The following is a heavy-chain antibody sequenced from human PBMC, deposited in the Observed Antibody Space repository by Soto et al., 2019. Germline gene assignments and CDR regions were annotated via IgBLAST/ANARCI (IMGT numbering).Heavy chain of an antibody. CDR1: GGSISSYY. Sequence: SETLSLTCTVSGGSISSYYWSWIRQPPGKGLEWIGYIYYSGSTNYNPSLKSRVTISVYTSKNQFSLKLSSVTAADTAVYYCARLGGGDIVVVPAAYAGAFDIWGQGTMVTVSS. J-gene: IGHJ3*02. CDR3: ARLGGGDIVVVPAAYAGAFDI. D-gene: IGHD2-2*01. CDR2: IYYSGST. V-gene: IGHV4-59*08.